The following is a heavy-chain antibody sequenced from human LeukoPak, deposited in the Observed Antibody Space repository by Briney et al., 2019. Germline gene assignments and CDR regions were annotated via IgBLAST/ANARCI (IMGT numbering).Heavy chain of an antibody. Sequence: GGSLRLSCAASGFTFSSYAMSWVRQAPGKGLEWVSAISGSGGSTYYADSVKGRFTISRDNSKNTLYLQINSLRAEDTAVYYCAKQKPTNYDFWSGYWFDYWGQGTLVTVSS. J-gene: IGHJ4*02. CDR2: ISGSGGST. CDR1: GFTFSSYA. V-gene: IGHV3-23*01. CDR3: AKQKPTNYDFWSGYWFDY. D-gene: IGHD3-3*01.